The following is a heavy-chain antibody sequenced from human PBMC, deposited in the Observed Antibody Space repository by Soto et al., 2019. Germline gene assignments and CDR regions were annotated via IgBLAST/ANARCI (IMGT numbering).Heavy chain of an antibody. V-gene: IGHV1-46*01. CDR2: INPRSGSA. Sequence: ASVKVSCKASGFPFTSFFIHWVRQAPGQGLEWMGVINPRSGSANYAQKFQDRLTLTRDTSSTTVYMDLSSLKSEDTALYYCVRAPYSFDIWGQGTLVTSPQ. CDR1: GFPFTSFF. J-gene: IGHJ4*02. CDR3: VRAPYSFDI.